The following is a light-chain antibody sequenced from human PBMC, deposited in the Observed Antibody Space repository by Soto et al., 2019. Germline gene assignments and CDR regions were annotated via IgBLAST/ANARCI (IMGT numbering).Light chain of an antibody. CDR2: GAS. J-gene: IGKJ4*01. CDR1: QSVRSGY. Sequence: EIVLTQSPGTLSLSPGERATLSCRASQSVRSGYVAWYQQKPGQAPRLLIVGASSRATGIPDRFSGGGSGTDFTLTISRLYAEDFALYYCHQYDNSPLTFGGGTKVEIK. CDR3: HQYDNSPLT. V-gene: IGKV3-20*01.